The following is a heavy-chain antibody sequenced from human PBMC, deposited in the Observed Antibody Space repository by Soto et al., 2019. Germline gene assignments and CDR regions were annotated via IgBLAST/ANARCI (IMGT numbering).Heavy chain of an antibody. CDR3: ARQGSSWIEPTVWFDP. Sequence: QVQLQESGPGLVKPSETLSLTCTVSGGSISSYYWSWIRQPPGKGLEWIGYIYYSGSTNYNPSLKSRVTRSVDTSKNQFSLKLSSVTAADTAVYYCARQGSSWIEPTVWFDPWGQGTLVTVSS. J-gene: IGHJ5*02. CDR2: IYYSGST. D-gene: IGHD6-13*01. V-gene: IGHV4-59*08. CDR1: GGSISSYY.